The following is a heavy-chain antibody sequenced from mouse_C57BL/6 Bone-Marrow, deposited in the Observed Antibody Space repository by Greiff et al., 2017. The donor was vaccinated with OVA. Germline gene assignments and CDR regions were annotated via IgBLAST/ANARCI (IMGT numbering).Heavy chain of an antibody. CDR3: ARRYYGSSYGEYFDY. CDR2: FHPYNDDT. Sequence: QVQLKQSGAELVKPGASVKMSCKASGYTFTTYPIEWMKQNHGKSLEWIGNFHPYNDDTKYNEKFKGKATLTVEKSSSTVYLELSRLTSDDSAVYYCARRYYGSSYGEYFDYWGQGTTLTVSS. CDR1: GYTFTTYP. J-gene: IGHJ2*01. D-gene: IGHD1-1*01. V-gene: IGHV1-47*01.